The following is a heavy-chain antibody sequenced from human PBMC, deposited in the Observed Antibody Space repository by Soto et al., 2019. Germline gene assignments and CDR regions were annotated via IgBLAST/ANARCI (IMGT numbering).Heavy chain of an antibody. J-gene: IGHJ6*01. D-gene: IGHD3-10*01. CDR1: GYSFTSYW. CDR2: IYPGDSKT. V-gene: IGHV5-51*01. CDR3: ARQYYFGSVLSYYYYGMDV. Sequence: EECLTSSCDGSGYSFTSYWIVWVLQMPGKGLEWMGIIYPGDSKTRYSPSFQGQVTISVDKSISTAYLQWTSLNVSDTAIYYCARQYYFGSVLSYYYYGMDVWGQGTTVTVSS.